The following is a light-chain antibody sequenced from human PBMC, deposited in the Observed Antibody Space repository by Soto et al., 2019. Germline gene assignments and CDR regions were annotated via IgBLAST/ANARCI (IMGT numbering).Light chain of an antibody. CDR2: AAS. Sequence: DIQMTQSPSSLSASVGDRVTITCRASQSIISYLNWYQQKPGKAPKLLIYAASSLQSGVPSRFSGNGSGTDFTLTISSLQPEDFATYYCQQSYSTPSCTFGQGTKLEIK. CDR3: QQSYSTPSCT. J-gene: IGKJ2*02. CDR1: QSIISY. V-gene: IGKV1-39*01.